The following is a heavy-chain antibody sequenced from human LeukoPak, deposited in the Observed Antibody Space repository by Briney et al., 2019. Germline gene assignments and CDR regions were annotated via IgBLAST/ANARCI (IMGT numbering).Heavy chain of an antibody. J-gene: IGHJ6*03. CDR1: GGSISPYY. D-gene: IGHD1-26*01. CDR2: IYYSGST. CDR3: ARAGGVGAGEYYYYYYYMDV. Sequence: SETLSLACTVSGGSISPYYWSWIRQPPGKGLEWIGYIYYSGSTNYNPSLKSRVTISVDTSKNQFSLKLSSVTAADTAVYYCARAGGVGAGEYYYYYYYMDVWGKGTTVTVSS. V-gene: IGHV4-59*01.